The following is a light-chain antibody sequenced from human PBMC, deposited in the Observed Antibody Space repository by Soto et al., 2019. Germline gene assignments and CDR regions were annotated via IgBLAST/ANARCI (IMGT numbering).Light chain of an antibody. J-gene: IGKJ5*01. CDR3: QQYYNLPIT. CDR1: QDISNH. Sequence: DIQMTQSPSSVSASVGDRVTITCQASQDISNHLNWYQQKPGKAPKLLIYDASNLETGVPSRFSGSGSGTDFTVTISSLQPEDFATYSCQQYYNLPITFGQGTDWRL. CDR2: DAS. V-gene: IGKV1-33*01.